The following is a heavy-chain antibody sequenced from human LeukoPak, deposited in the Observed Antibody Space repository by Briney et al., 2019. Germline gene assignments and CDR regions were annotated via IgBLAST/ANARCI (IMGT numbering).Heavy chain of an antibody. D-gene: IGHD3-22*01. J-gene: IGHJ4*02. Sequence: PGGSLRLSCAASGFTFSSYWMSWVRQAPGKGLEWVANIKQDGSEKYYVDSVKGRFTISRDNAKNSLYLQMNSLRAEDTAVYYCARGDYYDSSFLDYWGQGTLVTVSS. V-gene: IGHV3-7*01. CDR2: IKQDGSEK. CDR1: GFTFSSYW. CDR3: ARGDYYDSSFLDY.